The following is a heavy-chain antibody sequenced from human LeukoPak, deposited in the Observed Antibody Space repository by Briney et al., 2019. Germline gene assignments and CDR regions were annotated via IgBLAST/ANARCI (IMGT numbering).Heavy chain of an antibody. CDR2: ISGYNGYT. Sequence: ASMKVSCKASGYTFTGYYMHWVRQAPGQGLEWMGWISGYNGYTKYAQKLQGRVTMTTDTSTSTAHMELRGLRSDDTAVYYCARVSPHRKMSYGNQNWFDTWGQGTLVTVSS. CDR1: GYTFTGYY. V-gene: IGHV1-18*04. CDR3: ARVSPHRKMSYGNQNWFDT. D-gene: IGHD3-16*01. J-gene: IGHJ5*02.